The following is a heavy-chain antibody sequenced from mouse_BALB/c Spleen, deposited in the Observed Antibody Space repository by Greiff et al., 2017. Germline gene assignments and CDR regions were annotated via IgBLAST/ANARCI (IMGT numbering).Heavy chain of an antibody. CDR3: ARFAGYDYAMDY. D-gene: IGHD1-2*01. CDR2: IDPANGNT. J-gene: IGHJ4*01. Sequence: EVQLQQSGAELVKPGASVKLSCTASGFNIKDTYMHWVKQRPEQGLEWIGRIDPANGNTKYDPKFQGKATITADTSSNTAYLQLSSLTSEDTAVYYCARFAGYDYAMDYWGQGTSVTVSS. V-gene: IGHV14-3*02. CDR1: GFNIKDTY.